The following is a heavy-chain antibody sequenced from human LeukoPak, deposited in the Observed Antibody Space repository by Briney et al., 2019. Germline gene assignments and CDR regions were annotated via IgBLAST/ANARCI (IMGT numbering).Heavy chain of an antibody. CDR1: GGSISSAGYY. J-gene: IGHJ4*02. V-gene: IGHV4-31*03. D-gene: IGHD6-19*01. CDR2: IYYSGST. Sequence: PSETLTLTCTVPGGSISSAGYYWSWIRQHPGKGREWPGYIYYSGSTYYNPSLNSRATISVDTSKNPSSLKLSSVTGADTALYYCARVAGIDSGLPSDYWGQGTLVTVSS. CDR3: ARVAGIDSGLPSDY.